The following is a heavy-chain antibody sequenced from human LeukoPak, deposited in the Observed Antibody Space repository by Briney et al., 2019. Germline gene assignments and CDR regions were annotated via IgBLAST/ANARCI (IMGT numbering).Heavy chain of an antibody. Sequence: GSSVKVSCKASGGTFSSYAISWVRQAPGQGLEWMGGIIPIFGTANYAQKFQGRVTITADKSTSTAYMELSSLRSEDTAVYYCAGRRNYYGSGSHFDYWGQGTQVTVSS. D-gene: IGHD3-10*01. V-gene: IGHV1-69*06. CDR2: IIPIFGTA. CDR3: AGRRNYYGSGSHFDY. CDR1: GGTFSSYA. J-gene: IGHJ4*02.